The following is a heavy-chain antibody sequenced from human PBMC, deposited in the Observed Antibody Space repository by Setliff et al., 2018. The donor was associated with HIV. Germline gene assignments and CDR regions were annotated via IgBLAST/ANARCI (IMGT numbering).Heavy chain of an antibody. D-gene: IGHD6-13*01. Sequence: SETLSLTCALSGYSISNGYYWGWIRQPSGKELEWIGSIYHSGSTFYNPSLRSRVTISVDTSQDQFSLRLTSVTAADTAVYYCAAASSWDPLLDYWGQGTLVTVSS. CDR1: GYSISNGYY. CDR3: AAASSWDPLLDY. J-gene: IGHJ4*02. V-gene: IGHV4-38-2*01. CDR2: IYHSGST.